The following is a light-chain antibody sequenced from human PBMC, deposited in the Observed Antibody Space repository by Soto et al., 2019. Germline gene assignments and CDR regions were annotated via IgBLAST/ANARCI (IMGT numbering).Light chain of an antibody. CDR2: KAS. J-gene: IGKJ3*01. CDR3: QQYYSYSYT. V-gene: IGKV1-5*03. CDR1: QSISSW. Sequence: DIQMTQSPSTLSASVGDRVTITCRASQSISSWLAWYQQKPGKAPKLLIYKASSLESGVPSRFSGSGSGTEFTLTISSLQPDDFATYYCQQYYSYSYTFGPGTKVDIK.